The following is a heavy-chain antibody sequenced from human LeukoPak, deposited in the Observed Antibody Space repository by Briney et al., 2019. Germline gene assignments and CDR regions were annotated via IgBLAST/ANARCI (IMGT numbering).Heavy chain of an antibody. D-gene: IGHD6-6*01. V-gene: IGHV4-34*01. CDR3: ARGSIAARPGPLGY. J-gene: IGHJ4*02. CDR1: GGSFSGYY. CDR2: INHSGST. Sequence: PSETLSLTCAVYGGSFSGYYWSWIRQPPGKGLEWIGEINHSGSTNYNPSLKSRVTISVDTSKNQFSLKLSSVTAADTAVYYCARGSIAARPGPLGYWGQGTLVPVSS.